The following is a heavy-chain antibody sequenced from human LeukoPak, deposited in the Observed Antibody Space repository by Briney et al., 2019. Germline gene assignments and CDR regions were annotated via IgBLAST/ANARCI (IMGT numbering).Heavy chain of an antibody. Sequence: GASVKVSCKASGGTFSSYAISWVRQAPGQGLEWMGRIIPILGIANYAQKFQGRVTITADKSTSTAYMELSSLRSEDTAVCYCARTRIAATNFDYWGQGTLVTVSS. CDR1: GGTFSSYA. D-gene: IGHD6-13*01. CDR2: IIPILGIA. V-gene: IGHV1-69*04. CDR3: ARTRIAATNFDY. J-gene: IGHJ4*02.